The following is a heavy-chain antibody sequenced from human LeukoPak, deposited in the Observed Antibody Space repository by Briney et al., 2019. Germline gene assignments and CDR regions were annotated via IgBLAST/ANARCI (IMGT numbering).Heavy chain of an antibody. J-gene: IGHJ4*02. CDR2: IAYDVSNK. V-gene: IGHV3-30*19. CDR1: GFTFSSWW. D-gene: IGHD3-10*01. Sequence: GSLRLSWASSGFTFSSWWMSWVRQAPGKGLESVAVIAYDVSNKYYADSVKDVFTISRDNSKNSLYLQLNSLRAEDTAVYYCASASPLTMLLLKPRVGCPDYWGQGTLVTVSS. CDR3: ASASPLTMLLLKPRVGCPDY.